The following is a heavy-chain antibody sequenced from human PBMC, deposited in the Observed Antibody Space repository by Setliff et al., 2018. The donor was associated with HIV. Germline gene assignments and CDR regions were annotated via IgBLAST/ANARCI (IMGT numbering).Heavy chain of an antibody. CDR2: ISGSSNTM. CDR3: ARCVWSDVLDPSYYYYYMDV. CDR1: GFTFSSYS. Sequence: PGGSLRLSCAASGFTFSSYSMNWVRQAPGKGLEWVSCISGSSNTMYNADSVKGRFTISRDNAKNSLSLQMNSLRAEDTAVYYCARCVWSDVLDPSYYYYYMDVWGKGTTVTVSS. V-gene: IGHV3-48*01. D-gene: IGHD3-9*01. J-gene: IGHJ6*03.